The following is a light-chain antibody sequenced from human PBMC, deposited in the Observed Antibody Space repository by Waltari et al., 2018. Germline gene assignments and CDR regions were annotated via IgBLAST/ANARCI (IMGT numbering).Light chain of an antibody. Sequence: IVLTQSPATLSLSPGERATLSCRASQHINMNLALYQQKPGQAPRLLCYGASTRESGVPARFSGSGAGTEFALTISSLQSEDFGLYYCQQYNDWAPWTFGQGTKV. V-gene: IGKV3-15*01. CDR2: GAS. CDR3: QQYNDWAPWT. J-gene: IGKJ1*01. CDR1: QHINMN.